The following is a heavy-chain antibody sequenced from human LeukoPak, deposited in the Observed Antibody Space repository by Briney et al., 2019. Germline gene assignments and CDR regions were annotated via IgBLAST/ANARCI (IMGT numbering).Heavy chain of an antibody. J-gene: IGHJ4*02. CDR1: GFTFSSYA. V-gene: IGHV3-30*04. CDR2: TSYDGSNN. CDR3: AREVGDRIAVAGIVQDYYFDY. D-gene: IGHD6-19*01. Sequence: GRSLRLSCAASGFTFSSYAMHWVRQAPGKGLEWVAVTSYDGSNNYYADSVRGRFTIPRDNAKNSLYLQMNSLRAEDTAVYYCAREVGDRIAVAGIVQDYYFDYWGQGTLVTVSS.